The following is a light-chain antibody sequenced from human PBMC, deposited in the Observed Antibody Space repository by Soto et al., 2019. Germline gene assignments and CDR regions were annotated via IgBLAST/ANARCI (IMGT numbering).Light chain of an antibody. CDR3: LQYNSYPWA. CDR1: QSLSSW. J-gene: IGKJ1*01. Sequence: DIQMTQSPSTLSASVGDRVTITCRASQSLSSWLAWDQQKPGKAPKLLIYKASSLESGVPSRFSGSGSGTEVTLTLSSLQPDDFATYYCLQYNSYPWAFGQGTKVEIK. V-gene: IGKV1-5*03. CDR2: KAS.